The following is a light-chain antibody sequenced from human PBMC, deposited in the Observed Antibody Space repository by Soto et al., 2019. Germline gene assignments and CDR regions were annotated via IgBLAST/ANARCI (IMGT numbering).Light chain of an antibody. CDR1: QSISSW. V-gene: IGKV1-5*03. J-gene: IGKJ1*01. Sequence: DIQMTQSPSTLSASVGDRVTIICRASQSISSWMAWYQQKPGKAPKLLIYKASSLESGVPSRFSGSGSGTEFTLTISSLQPDDFATYYCQQYNTYSAFGQGTKVDI. CDR2: KAS. CDR3: QQYNTYSA.